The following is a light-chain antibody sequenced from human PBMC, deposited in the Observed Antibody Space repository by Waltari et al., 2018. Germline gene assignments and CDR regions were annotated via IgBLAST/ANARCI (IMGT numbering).Light chain of an antibody. J-gene: IGKJ1*01. CDR3: QQYNSYWT. CDR1: QSISTW. V-gene: IGKV1-5*03. CDR2: EAS. Sequence: DIQMTQSPSTLSASVGDRVTITCRASQSISTWLAWYQQKPGKAPKLLIYEASNLESGVPSRFSGSGSGTEFTLTISSLQPDDFATYFYQQYNSYWTFGQGTKVEIK.